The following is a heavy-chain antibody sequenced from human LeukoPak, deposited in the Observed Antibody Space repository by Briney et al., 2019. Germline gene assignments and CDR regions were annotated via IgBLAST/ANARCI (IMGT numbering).Heavy chain of an antibody. CDR3: ASEVHRYCSGGSCYFND. CDR2: IIPIFGTA. Sequence: SVKVSCKASGGTFSSYAISWLRQAPGQGLEWMVRIIPIFGTANYAQKFQGRVTITTDESTSTAYMELSSLRSEDTAVYYCASEVHRYCSGGSCYFNDWGQGTLVTVSS. V-gene: IGHV1-69*05. J-gene: IGHJ4*02. D-gene: IGHD2-15*01. CDR1: GGTFSSYA.